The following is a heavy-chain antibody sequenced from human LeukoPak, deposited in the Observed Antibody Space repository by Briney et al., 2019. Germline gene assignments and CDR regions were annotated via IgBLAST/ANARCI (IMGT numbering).Heavy chain of an antibody. CDR2: ISSSSTYI. J-gene: IGHJ4*02. D-gene: IGHD3-22*01. V-gene: IGHV3-21*01. CDR3: ARDLGTTMITSLGY. CDR1: GFTFSSYT. Sequence: PGGSLRLSCAASGFTFSSYTKNWVRQAPGKGLEWVSSISSSSTYIYYADSVEGRFTISRDNAENSLFLEMNSLRAEDTAVYYCARDLGTTMITSLGYWGQGTLVTVSS.